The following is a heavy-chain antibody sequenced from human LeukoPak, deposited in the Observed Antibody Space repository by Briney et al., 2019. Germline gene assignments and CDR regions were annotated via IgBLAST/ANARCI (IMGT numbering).Heavy chain of an antibody. CDR1: GYTFTSYD. CDR2: MNPNSGNT. D-gene: IGHD6-6*01. V-gene: IGHV1-8*03. J-gene: IGHJ4*02. Sequence: ASVKVSCKASGYTFTSYDINWVRQATGQGLEWMGWMNPNSGNTGYAQKFQGRVTITRNTSISTAYMELSSLRSEDTAAYYCARQDSSSRGLPFDYWGQGTLVTVSS. CDR3: ARQDSSSRGLPFDY.